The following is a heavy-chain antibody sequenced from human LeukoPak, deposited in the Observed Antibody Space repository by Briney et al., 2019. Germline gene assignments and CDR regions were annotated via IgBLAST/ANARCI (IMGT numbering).Heavy chain of an antibody. CDR2: ISAYNGNT. D-gene: IGHD6-19*01. V-gene: IGHV1-18*01. CDR3: ASNRPSSGWYDLDY. J-gene: IGHJ4*02. CDR1: GYTFITYG. Sequence: ASVKVSCKASGYTFITYGISWVRQAPGQGLEWMGWISAYNGNTNYAQKLQGRITMTTDTSTSTAYLALRSLRSDDTAVYYCASNRPSSGWYDLDYWGQGPLVTVSS.